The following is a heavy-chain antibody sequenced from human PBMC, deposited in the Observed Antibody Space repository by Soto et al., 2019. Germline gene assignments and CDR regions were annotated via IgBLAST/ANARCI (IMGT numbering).Heavy chain of an antibody. Sequence: PSETLSLTCAVSGDSISSSVWWTWVRQPPGKGLEWIGEVFHTGDTYFNPSLRSRVAMSVDKSTNEFSLKVTSVTAADTAIYYCARKAWVRFDYWGQGSLFTVSS. CDR1: GDSISSSVW. J-gene: IGHJ4*02. D-gene: IGHD7-27*01. CDR2: VFHTGDT. V-gene: IGHV4-4*02. CDR3: ARKAWVRFDY.